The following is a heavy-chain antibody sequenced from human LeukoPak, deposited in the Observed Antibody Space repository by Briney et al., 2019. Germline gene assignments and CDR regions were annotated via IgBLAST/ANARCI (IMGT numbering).Heavy chain of an antibody. J-gene: IGHJ3*02. CDR3: ARDRYRGATGAFDI. Sequence: SETLSLTCAVYGGSFSGYYWSWIRQPPGKGLEWIGEINHSGSTNYNPSLKSRVTISVDTSKNQFSLKLSSVTAADTAVYYCARDRYRGATGAFDIWGQGTMVTVSS. V-gene: IGHV4-34*01. CDR2: INHSGST. CDR1: GGSFSGYY. D-gene: IGHD3-16*02.